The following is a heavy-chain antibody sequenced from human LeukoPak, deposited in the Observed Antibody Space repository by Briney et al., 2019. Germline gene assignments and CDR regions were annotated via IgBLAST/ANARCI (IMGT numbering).Heavy chain of an antibody. CDR2: ISAYNGNT. J-gene: IGHJ4*02. D-gene: IGHD6-13*01. CDR1: GGTFSSYA. V-gene: IGHV1-18*01. Sequence: ASMKVSCKASGGTFSSYAISWVRQAPGQGLEWMGWISAYNGNTNYAQKLQGRVTMTTDTSTSTAYMELRSLRSDDTAVYYCARDDLSSSWYNYWGQGTLVTVSS. CDR3: ARDDLSSSWYNY.